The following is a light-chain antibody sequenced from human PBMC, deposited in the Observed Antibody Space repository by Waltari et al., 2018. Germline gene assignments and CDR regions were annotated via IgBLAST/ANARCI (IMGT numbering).Light chain of an antibody. Sequence: DIQMTQSPSTLSASLGDSVTIACRACQCFGSWLAWYQVKQGKVHKLLISQTSILEDGVSSRFSGSGSVTDFTLTIDSLEPDDFATYCCQQDKTYFFGQGTRLEI. CDR3: QQDKTYF. J-gene: IGKJ2*01. CDR2: QTS. V-gene: IGKV1-5*03. CDR1: QCFGSW.